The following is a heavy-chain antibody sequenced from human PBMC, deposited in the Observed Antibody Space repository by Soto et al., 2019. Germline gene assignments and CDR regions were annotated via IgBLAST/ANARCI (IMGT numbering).Heavy chain of an antibody. D-gene: IGHD4-17*01. J-gene: IGHJ4*02. Sequence: SETLSLTCTVSGGSISSSGCYWGWIRQPPGKGLEWIGSIYYSGGTYYNPSLKSRVTISVDTSKNQFSLKLSSVTAADTAVYYCARGFPTVVTVDYWGQGTLVTVSS. CDR1: GGSISSSGCY. CDR2: IYYSGGT. V-gene: IGHV4-39*01. CDR3: ARGFPTVVTVDY.